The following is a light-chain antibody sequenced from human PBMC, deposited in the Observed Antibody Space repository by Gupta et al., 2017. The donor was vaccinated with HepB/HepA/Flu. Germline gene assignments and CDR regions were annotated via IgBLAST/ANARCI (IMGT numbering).Light chain of an antibody. CDR3: CSYAGSSTVV. CDR1: SSDVGIYNF. J-gene: IGLJ2*01. Sequence: QSALTQPASVSGSPGQSVTISCTGTSSDVGIYNFVSWYQQHPGKAPKLMIYDVNKRPSGVSNRFSGSKSGNTASLTISGPQAEDEADYYCCSYAGSSTVVFGGGTKVTVL. V-gene: IGLV2-23*02. CDR2: DVN.